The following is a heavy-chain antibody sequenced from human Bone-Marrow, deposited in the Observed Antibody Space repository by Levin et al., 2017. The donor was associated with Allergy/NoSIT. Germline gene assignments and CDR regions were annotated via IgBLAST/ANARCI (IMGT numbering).Heavy chain of an antibody. D-gene: IGHD4-17*01. Sequence: GESLKISCTGSGYSFTTSWIGWVRQMPGKGLEWMGIIYPRDSDTRYSPSFEGQVTISADKSISTAYLQWNSLKASDTAMYYCARRAPNRIGTTGTWFDPWGQGTLVTVSS. V-gene: IGHV5-51*01. J-gene: IGHJ5*02. CDR1: GYSFTTSW. CDR2: IYPRDSDT. CDR3: ARRAPNRIGTTGTWFDP.